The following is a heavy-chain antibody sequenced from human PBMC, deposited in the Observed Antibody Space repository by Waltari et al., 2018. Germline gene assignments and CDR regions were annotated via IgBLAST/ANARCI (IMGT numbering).Heavy chain of an antibody. CDR1: GFTFSSYG. J-gene: IGHJ4*02. V-gene: IGHV3-30*18. D-gene: IGHD6-13*01. CDR3: AKDGFEQLVPFDY. CDR2: IWYDGSNK. Sequence: QVQLVESGGGVVQPGRSLRLSCAASGFTFSSYGMHWVRQAPGKGLEWVAVIWYDGSNKDNADSGKGRFTNSRDNSKNTMYLQMNSLRAEDTAMYYCAKDGFEQLVPFDYWGQGTLVTVSS.